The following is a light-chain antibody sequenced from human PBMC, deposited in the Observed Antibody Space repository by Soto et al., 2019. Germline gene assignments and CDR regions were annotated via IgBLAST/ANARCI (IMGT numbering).Light chain of an antibody. J-gene: IGLJ1*01. Sequence: QSALTQPASVSGSPGQSITISCTGTSSDVGGYNYVSWYQQHPGKVPKLMIFEVSNRPSGVSTRFSGSKSGNTASLTISGLQAEDEADYYCSSQRSGSTPVVFGAGTKVTVL. CDR1: SSDVGGYNY. CDR2: EVS. CDR3: SSQRSGSTPVV. V-gene: IGLV2-14*01.